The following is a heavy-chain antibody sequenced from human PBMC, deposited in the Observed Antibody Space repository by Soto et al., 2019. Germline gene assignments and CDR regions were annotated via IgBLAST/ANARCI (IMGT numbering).Heavy chain of an antibody. J-gene: IGHJ4*02. CDR3: AKNQERELPRVIDF. D-gene: IGHD1-7*01. V-gene: IGHV3-23*01. CDR2: MSGSSSTT. CDR1: GLTFSNYA. Sequence: GGSLRLSCATSGLTFSNYAMSWVRQAPGGGLEWVSTMSGSSSTTYYADSVRGRFTISRDRSKNTLYLQMSSLRAEDTALYYCAKNQERELPRVIDFWGQGTLVTVSS.